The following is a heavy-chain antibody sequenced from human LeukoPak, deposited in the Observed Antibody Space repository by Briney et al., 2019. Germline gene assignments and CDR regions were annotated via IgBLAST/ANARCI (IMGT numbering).Heavy chain of an antibody. CDR1: GGSFSGYY. D-gene: IGHD3-22*01. J-gene: IGHJ4*02. CDR3: ARTYYDSSGYLEK. CDR2: INHSGST. V-gene: IGHV4-34*01. Sequence: SETLSLTCAVYGGSFSGYYWSWIRQPPGKGLEWIGEINHSGSTNYNPSLKSRVTISVDTSKNQFSLKLSSVTAADTAVCYCARTYYDSSGYLEKWGQGTLVTVSS.